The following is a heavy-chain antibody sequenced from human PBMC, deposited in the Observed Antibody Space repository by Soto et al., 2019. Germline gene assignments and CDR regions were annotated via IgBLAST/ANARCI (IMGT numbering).Heavy chain of an antibody. CDR3: ATLYMVRGVRTFDY. CDR1: GGSISSGGYY. J-gene: IGHJ4*02. V-gene: IGHV4-31*03. Sequence: QVQLQESGPGLVKPSQTLSLTCTVSGGSISSGGYYWSWIRQHPGKGLEWIGYIYYTGSTYYNPSLKSRVTISVDTSKNQFSLKLSSVTAADTAVYYWATLYMVRGVRTFDYGGQGTLVTVSS. D-gene: IGHD3-10*01. CDR2: IYYTGST.